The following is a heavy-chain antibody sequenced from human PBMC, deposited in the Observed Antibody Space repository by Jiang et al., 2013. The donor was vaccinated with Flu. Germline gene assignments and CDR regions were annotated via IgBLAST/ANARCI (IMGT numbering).Heavy chain of an antibody. V-gene: IGHV6-1*01. Sequence: GSGLVKPSQTLSVTCAISGDSLSSDSAVWNWIRQTPSRGLEWLGRTYYRSKWYHDYAVSVKSRIAINPDTSKNQISLQLNSVTPEDTAVYYCARDGPHSSGPQGYNWFDPWAREYWSPSPQ. D-gene: IGHD6-19*01. CDR1: GDSLSSDSAV. J-gene: IGHJ5*02. CDR3: ARDGPHSSGPQGYNWFDP. CDR2: TYYRSKWYH.